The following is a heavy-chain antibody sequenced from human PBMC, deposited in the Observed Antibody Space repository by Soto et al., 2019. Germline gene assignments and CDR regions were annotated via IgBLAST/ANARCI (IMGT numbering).Heavy chain of an antibody. CDR2: ISYDGSNK. V-gene: IGHV3-30-3*01. CDR1: GFTFSSYA. CDR3: ARQISTRVRYYFDY. D-gene: IGHD5-12*01. Sequence: QVQLVESGGGVVQPGRSLRLSCAASGFTFSSYAMHWVRQAPGKGLEWVAVISYDGSNKYYADSVKGRFTISRDNSKNTLYLQMNSLRAEDTAVYYCARQISTRVRYYFDYWGQGTLVTVSS. J-gene: IGHJ4*02.